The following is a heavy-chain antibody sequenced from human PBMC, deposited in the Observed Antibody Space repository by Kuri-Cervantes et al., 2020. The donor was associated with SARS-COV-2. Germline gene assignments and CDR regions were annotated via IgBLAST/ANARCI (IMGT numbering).Heavy chain of an antibody. V-gene: IGHV4-39*01. CDR1: GASIGSTDSY. D-gene: IGHD5-12*01. CDR2: IKYSGST. Sequence: SETLSLTCTVSGASIGSTDSYWGWIRQPPGKAKEWIGSIKYSGSTFYNPSLKSRVTFSVDTSKNQFSLKLSSMTAADTAVYYCARSFMVASYFDYWGQGILVTISS. CDR3: ARSFMVASYFDY. J-gene: IGHJ4*02.